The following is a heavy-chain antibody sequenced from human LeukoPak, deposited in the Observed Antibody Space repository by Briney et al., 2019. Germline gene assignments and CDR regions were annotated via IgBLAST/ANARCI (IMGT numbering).Heavy chain of an antibody. CDR2: IKEDGSQK. Sequence: QPGGSLRLSCAASGFSFSDYWMSWVRQAPGKGLEWVGNIKEDGSQKNYVDSAKGRFTFSRDNAKNSLYLQMSSLRAEDTAAYYCARGVWPENVYDYWGRGTLVIVSS. J-gene: IGHJ4*02. V-gene: IGHV3-7*01. CDR1: GFSFSDYW. CDR3: ARGVWPENVYDY. D-gene: IGHD5/OR15-5a*01.